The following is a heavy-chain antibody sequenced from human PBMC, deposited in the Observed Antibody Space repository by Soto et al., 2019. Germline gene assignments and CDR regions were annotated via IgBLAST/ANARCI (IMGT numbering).Heavy chain of an antibody. Sequence: SETLSLTCFVSGYSISAGGYYWSWIRHHPGKGLEWIGSIYYSGSTYYNPSLKSRVTISVDTSKNQFSLKLSSVTAADTAVYYCARQDFWSGYNWFDPWGQGTLVTVSS. CDR2: IYYSGST. D-gene: IGHD3-3*01. J-gene: IGHJ5*02. CDR1: GYSISAGGYY. V-gene: IGHV4-31*03. CDR3: ARQDFWSGYNWFDP.